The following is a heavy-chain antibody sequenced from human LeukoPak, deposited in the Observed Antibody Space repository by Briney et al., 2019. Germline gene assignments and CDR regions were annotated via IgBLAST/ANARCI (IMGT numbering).Heavy chain of an antibody. Sequence: GGSLRLSCAASGFTFGTYWMTWVRQAPGKGLEWVANMKQDGSERYYVDSVKGRFTISRDNAKDSLYLQMDSLRAEDTAVYYCAREGTWPHCKKNYFDYWGQGILVTVSS. V-gene: IGHV3-7*01. D-gene: IGHD2/OR15-2a*01. CDR2: MKQDGSER. J-gene: IGHJ4*02. CDR1: GFTFGTYW. CDR3: AREGTWPHCKKNYFDY.